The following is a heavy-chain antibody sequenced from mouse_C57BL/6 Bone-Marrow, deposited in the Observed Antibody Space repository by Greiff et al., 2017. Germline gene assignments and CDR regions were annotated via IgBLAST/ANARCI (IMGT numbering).Heavy chain of an antibody. CDR3: ARGGLRRAY. Sequence: VQLQQSGAELARPGASVKLSCKASGYTFTSYCISWVNQSTGQGLEWIGEIYPRSGNTYYNEKFKGKATLTADKSSSTAYMELRSLTAEDSAVYFCARGGLRRAYWGQGTLVTVSA. J-gene: IGHJ3*01. CDR2: IYPRSGNT. V-gene: IGHV1-81*01. CDR1: GYTFTSYC. D-gene: IGHD2-2*01.